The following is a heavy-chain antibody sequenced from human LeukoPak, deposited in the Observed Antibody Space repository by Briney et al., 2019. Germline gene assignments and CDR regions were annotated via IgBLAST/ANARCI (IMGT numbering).Heavy chain of an antibody. V-gene: IGHV3-11*01. CDR3: ARSYDSSGYFDY. Sequence: GGSLRLSCAASGFTSSDYYMNWVRQAPGKGLEWVSYISASGSTIYYADSVRGRFTISRDNAKNSLYLQMNNLRAEDTAVYYCARSYDSSGYFDYWGQGTLVTVSS. CDR1: GFTSSDYY. CDR2: ISASGSTI. D-gene: IGHD3-22*01. J-gene: IGHJ4*02.